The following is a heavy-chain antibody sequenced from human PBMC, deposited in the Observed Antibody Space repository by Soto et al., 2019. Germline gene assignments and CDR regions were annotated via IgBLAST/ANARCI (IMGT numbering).Heavy chain of an antibody. CDR2: MNPNSGNT. Sequence: EASVKVSCKASGYTFTSYDINWVRQATGQGLEWMGWMNPNSGNTGYAQKFQGRVTMTRNTSISTAYMELSSLRSEDTAVYYCARRDYDFWSGYYYYGMDVWGQGTTVTV. J-gene: IGHJ6*02. V-gene: IGHV1-8*01. CDR1: GYTFTSYD. D-gene: IGHD3-3*01. CDR3: ARRDYDFWSGYYYYGMDV.